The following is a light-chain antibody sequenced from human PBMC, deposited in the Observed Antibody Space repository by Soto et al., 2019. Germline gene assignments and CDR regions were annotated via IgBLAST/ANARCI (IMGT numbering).Light chain of an antibody. J-gene: IGKJ1*01. CDR2: KAS. CDR3: QPYNSYSRT. V-gene: IGKV1-5*03. Sequence: DIQMTQSPSTLSASVGDRVTITCRASESISNFLAWYQQKPGKAPNLLIYKASSLESGVPSRFSGSGSGTEFTLTISSLQPHDFATYYCQPYNSYSRTFGQGTKVEIK. CDR1: ESISNF.